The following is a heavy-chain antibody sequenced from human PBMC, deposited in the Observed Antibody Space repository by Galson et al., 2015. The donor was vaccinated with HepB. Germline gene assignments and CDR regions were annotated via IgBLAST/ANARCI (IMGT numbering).Heavy chain of an antibody. Sequence: SLRLSCAASGFTFSSYAMSWVRQAPGKGLEWVSAISGSGGSTYYADSVKGRFTISRDNSKNTLYLQMNSLRAEDTAVYYCARDTDWGYGGNPPSGIWGQGTMVTVSS. CDR2: ISGSGGST. CDR1: GFTFSSYA. V-gene: IGHV3-23*01. CDR3: ARDTDWGYGGNPPSGI. J-gene: IGHJ3*02. D-gene: IGHD4-23*01.